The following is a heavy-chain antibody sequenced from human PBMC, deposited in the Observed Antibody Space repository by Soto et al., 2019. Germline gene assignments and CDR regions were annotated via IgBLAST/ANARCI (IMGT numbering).Heavy chain of an antibody. V-gene: IGHV4-30-4*01. Sequence: SETRSRTWTVSGGSISSGGYYWIWIRQPPGKGLEWIGYIYYSGSTYYNPSLKSRVTISVDTSKNQFSLKLSSVTAADTAVYYCARVELHYGMDVWGQGTTVTVSS. CDR1: GGSISSGGYY. J-gene: IGHJ6*02. CDR3: ARVELHYGMDV. CDR2: IYYSGST. D-gene: IGHD1-26*01.